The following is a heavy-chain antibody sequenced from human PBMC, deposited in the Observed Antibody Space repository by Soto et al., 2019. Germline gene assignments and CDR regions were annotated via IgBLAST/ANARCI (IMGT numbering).Heavy chain of an antibody. V-gene: IGHV5-51*01. CDR3: ARHRGTGPTLSYYYFGMDV. J-gene: IGHJ6*02. CDR2: IYPGDSDT. Sequence: PGESLKISCKGSGYSFTSYWIGWVRQMPGKGREWMGIIYPGDSDTRYSPSFQGQVTISADKSISTAYLQWSSLKASDTAMYYCARHRGTGPTLSYYYFGMDVWGQGTTVTVSS. CDR1: GYSFTSYW. D-gene: IGHD1-7*01.